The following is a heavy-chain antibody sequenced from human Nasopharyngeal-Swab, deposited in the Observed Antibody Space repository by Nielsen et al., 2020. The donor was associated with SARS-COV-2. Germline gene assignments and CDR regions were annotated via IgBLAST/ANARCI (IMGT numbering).Heavy chain of an antibody. CDR1: GYSFTSYW. J-gene: IGHJ6*02. CDR2: IYPGDSDT. D-gene: IGHD5-18*01. Sequence: GESLKISCKGSGYSFTSYWIGWVRQMPGKGLEWMGIIYPGDSDTRYSPSFRGQVTISADKSISTAYLQWSSLKASDTAMYYCARSSDTAMVSRYYYYGMDVWGQGTTVTVSS. CDR3: ARSSDTAMVSRYYYYGMDV. V-gene: IGHV5-51*01.